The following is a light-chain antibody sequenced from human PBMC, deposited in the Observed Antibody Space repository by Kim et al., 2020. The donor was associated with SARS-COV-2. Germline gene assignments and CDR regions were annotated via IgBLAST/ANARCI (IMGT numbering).Light chain of an antibody. CDR1: QSVSSSY. J-gene: IGKJ1*01. V-gene: IGKV3-20*01. Sequence: PGERTPLPCRSSQSVSSSYLAWYPQTPGQAPRLLIYGASSRATGIPDRFSGSGSGTDFTLTISRLEPEDFAVYYCQQYGSSLTWTFGQGTKVDIK. CDR3: QQYGSSLTWT. CDR2: GAS.